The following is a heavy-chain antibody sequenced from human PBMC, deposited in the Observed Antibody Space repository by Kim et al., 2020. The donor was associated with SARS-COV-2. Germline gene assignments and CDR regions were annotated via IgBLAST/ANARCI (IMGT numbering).Heavy chain of an antibody. Sequence: GGSLRLSCAAPGFTFSNYAMSWVRQAPGKGLEWVSIISGSDGSTYYVDSVKGRFTVSRDNSKNTLYLQMNSLRAEDTAVYYCAINWNADYWGQGTLVTVSS. CDR1: GFTFSNYA. V-gene: IGHV3-23*01. CDR2: ISGSDGST. D-gene: IGHD1-1*01. CDR3: AINWNADY. J-gene: IGHJ4*02.